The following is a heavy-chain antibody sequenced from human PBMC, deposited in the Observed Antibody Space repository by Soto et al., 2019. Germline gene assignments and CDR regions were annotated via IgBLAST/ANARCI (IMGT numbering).Heavy chain of an antibody. CDR2: MHYTGFS. V-gene: IGHV4-59*02. CDR3: APSYGNAWYTY. Sequence: SETLSLTCSFSGDSVTSHYLTWIRQSPEKGLEWIGYMHYTGFSHYNPSLKSRLTISVDRSKNQFTLQLTSVTVADTAVYYCAPSYGNAWYTYWGKETQVTVSS. J-gene: IGHJ4*02. D-gene: IGHD6-13*01. CDR1: GDSVTSHY.